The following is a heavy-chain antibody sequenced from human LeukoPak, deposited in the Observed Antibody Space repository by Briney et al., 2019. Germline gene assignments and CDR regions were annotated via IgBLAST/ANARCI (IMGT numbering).Heavy chain of an antibody. CDR1: GGSISSGGYY. D-gene: IGHD3/OR15-3a*01. J-gene: IGHJ4*02. Sequence: PSQTLSLTCTVSGGSISSGGYYWSWIRQHPGKGLEWIEYIYYSGSTYYNPSLKSRVTISVDTSKNQFSLKLSSVTAADTAVYYCAGSAGFLDIDYWGQGTLVTVSS. CDR2: IYYSGST. V-gene: IGHV4-31*03. CDR3: AGSAGFLDIDY.